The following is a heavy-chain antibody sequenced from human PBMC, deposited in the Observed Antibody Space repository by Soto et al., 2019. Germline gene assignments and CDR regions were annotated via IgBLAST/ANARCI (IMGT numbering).Heavy chain of an antibody. Sequence: ASVKVSCKASGYTFTSYYMHWARQAPGQGLEWMGIINPSGGSTSYAQKFQGRVTMTRDTSTSTVYMELSSLRSEDTAVYYCAGHIVADNNWFDPWGQGTLVTVSS. J-gene: IGHJ5*02. V-gene: IGHV1-46*01. CDR3: AGHIVADNNWFDP. D-gene: IGHD5-12*01. CDR2: INPSGGST. CDR1: GYTFTSYY.